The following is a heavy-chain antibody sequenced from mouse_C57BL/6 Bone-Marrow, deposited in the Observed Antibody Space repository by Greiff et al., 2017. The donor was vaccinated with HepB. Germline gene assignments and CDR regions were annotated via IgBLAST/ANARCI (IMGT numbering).Heavy chain of an antibody. V-gene: IGHV5-2*01. Sequence: EVQLQESGGGLVQPGESLTLSCESNEYEFPSHDMSWVRKTPEKRLELVAAINSDGGRTYYPDTMESRFIISRDNTKKTLYLQMSSLRSEDTAVDYCAREEYYGSSPDDWGQGTTLTVSS. J-gene: IGHJ2*01. CDR2: INSDGGRT. D-gene: IGHD1-1*01. CDR1: EYEFPSHD. CDR3: AREEYYGSSPDD.